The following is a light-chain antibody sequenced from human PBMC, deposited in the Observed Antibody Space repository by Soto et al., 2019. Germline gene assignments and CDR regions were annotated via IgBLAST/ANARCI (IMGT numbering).Light chain of an antibody. CDR3: QHYNSYSEA. Sequence: DIPMTQSPSTLSASVGDRDTIPCRASQSISTGLAWYQQKPGKAPNLLIYDASTLESGVPSRFSGSGSGTEFTLTISSLQPDDFATYYCQHYNSYSEAFGQGTKVDIK. J-gene: IGKJ1*01. V-gene: IGKV1-5*01. CDR1: QSISTG. CDR2: DAS.